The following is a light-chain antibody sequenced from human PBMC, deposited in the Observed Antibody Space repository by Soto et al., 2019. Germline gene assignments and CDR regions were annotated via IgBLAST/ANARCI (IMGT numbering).Light chain of an antibody. CDR1: QSVSSN. V-gene: IGKV3-15*01. CDR2: GAS. CDR3: QHYNAYSWT. Sequence: EIVMTQSPATLSVSPGERATLSCRASQSVSSNLAWYQQKPGQAPRLLIYGASTRATGVPARFSGSGSATQFTLTISSLQSEDFATYYCQHYNAYSWTFGQGTKV. J-gene: IGKJ1*01.